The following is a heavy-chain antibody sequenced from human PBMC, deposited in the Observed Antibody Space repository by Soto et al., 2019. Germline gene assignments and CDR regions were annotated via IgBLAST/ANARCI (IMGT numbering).Heavy chain of an antibody. CDR1: GYTFTGYY. J-gene: IGHJ6*02. V-gene: IGHV1-2*02. CDR3: ARDVKLLDYYYYGMDV. CDR2: INHNSGGT. Sequence: GGSVKVSCKASGYTFTGYYMPWVRQATGQGLEWMGWINHNSGGTNYAQKFQGRVTMTRDTASSTAYMELSRLRSDDTAVYYCARDVKLLDYYYYGMDVWGQGTKVTVSS. D-gene: IGHD1-26*01.